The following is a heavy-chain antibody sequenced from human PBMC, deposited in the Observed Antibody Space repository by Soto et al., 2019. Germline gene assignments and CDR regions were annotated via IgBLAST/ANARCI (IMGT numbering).Heavy chain of an antibody. J-gene: IGHJ4*02. D-gene: IGHD3-10*01. CDR3: VKDLDYYGSGNYYKGYYFDY. CDR1: GFTFRIYA. Sequence: GGSLRLSCAASGFTFRIYALRWVRQAPGKGLEWVSAISGSGDDTYYADSVKGRFTISRDNSMNTLYLQVNSLRAEDTAIYYCVKDLDYYGSGNYYKGYYFDYWGQGTLVTVSS. CDR2: ISGSGDDT. V-gene: IGHV3-23*01.